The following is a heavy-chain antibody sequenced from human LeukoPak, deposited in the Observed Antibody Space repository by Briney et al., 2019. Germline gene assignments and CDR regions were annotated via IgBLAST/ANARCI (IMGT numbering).Heavy chain of an antibody. Sequence: PSETLSLTCAVYGGSFSGYYWSWIRQPPGKGLEWIGEINHSGSTNYNPSLKSRVTISVDTSKNQFSLKLSSVPAADTAVYYCARGRVVVTATSITTYAFDIWGQGTMVTVSS. D-gene: IGHD2-21*02. CDR3: ARGRVVVTATSITTYAFDI. J-gene: IGHJ3*02. CDR1: GGSFSGYY. V-gene: IGHV4-34*01. CDR2: INHSGST.